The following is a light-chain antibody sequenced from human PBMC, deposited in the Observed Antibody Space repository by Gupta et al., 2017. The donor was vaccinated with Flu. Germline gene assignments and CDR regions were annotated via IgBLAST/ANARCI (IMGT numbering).Light chain of an antibody. CDR1: SLGIQR. Sequence: SYVLTQAPSVSVAPGQTARITCGGDSLGIQRVHWYQQRPGQAPALVVHDDDARPSGIPERFSGSNSGNTATLTISRVEAGDEADYYCQVWDNPSDQVVFGGGTKLSV. CDR2: DDD. CDR3: QVWDNPSDQVV. J-gene: IGLJ2*01. V-gene: IGLV3-21*02.